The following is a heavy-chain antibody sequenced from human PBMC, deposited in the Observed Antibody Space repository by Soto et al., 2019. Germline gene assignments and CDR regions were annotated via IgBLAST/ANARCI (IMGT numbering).Heavy chain of an antibody. CDR1: RGTISTYY. CDR3: ARHATRSYEY. Sequence: SETLSLTCTVSRGTISTYYSSWIRQPPGKGLECIGYIYYNGNTNYNPSLKSRVTISVDTSKNQFTLNLNSVTAADTAVYYCARHATRSYEYWGQGTLVTVSS. V-gene: IGHV4-59*08. CDR2: IYYNGNT. J-gene: IGHJ4*02.